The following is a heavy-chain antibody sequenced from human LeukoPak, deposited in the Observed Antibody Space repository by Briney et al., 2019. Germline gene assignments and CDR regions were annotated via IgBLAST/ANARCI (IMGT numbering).Heavy chain of an antibody. V-gene: IGHV3-7*03. CDR1: GFTFSSYW. CDR3: ARRDDHNGRDY. CDR2: INHNGNVN. J-gene: IGHJ4*02. D-gene: IGHD5-24*01. Sequence: GGSLRLSCAASGFTFSSYWMNWARQAPGKGLEWVAGINHNGNVNYYVDSVKGRFTISRDNAKNSLYLQMSNLRAEDTAVYYCARRDDHNGRDYWGQGTLVTVSS.